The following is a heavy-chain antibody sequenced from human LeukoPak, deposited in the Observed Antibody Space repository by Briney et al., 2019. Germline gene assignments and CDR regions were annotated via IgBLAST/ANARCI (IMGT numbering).Heavy chain of an antibody. CDR2: ISYDGSNK. D-gene: IGHD3-3*01. CDR1: GFTFSSYA. V-gene: IGHV3-30-3*01. CDR3: AKGRVGIRGYFDY. Sequence: GGSLRLSCAASGFTFSSYAMHWVRQAPGKGLEWVAVISYDGSNKYYADSVKGRFTISRDNSKNTLYLQMNSLRAEDTAVYYCAKGRVGIRGYFDYWGQGTLVTVSS. J-gene: IGHJ4*02.